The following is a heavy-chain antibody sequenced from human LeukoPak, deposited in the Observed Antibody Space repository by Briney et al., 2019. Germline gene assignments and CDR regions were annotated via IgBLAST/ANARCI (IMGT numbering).Heavy chain of an antibody. D-gene: IGHD6-19*01. V-gene: IGHV3-30*03. CDR2: ISYDGSNK. J-gene: IGHJ5*02. CDR1: GFTFSSYD. CDR3: ARVSSGWYGGFDP. Sequence: GGSLRLSCAASGFTFSSYDMHWVRQAPGKGLEWVAIISYDGSNKYYADSVKGRFTISRDNSKNTQYLLMNSLGTEDAAVYYCARVSSGWYGGFDPWGQGTLVTVSS.